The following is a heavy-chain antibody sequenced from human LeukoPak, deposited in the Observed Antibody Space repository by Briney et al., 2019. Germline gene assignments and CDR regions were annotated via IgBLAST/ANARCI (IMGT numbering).Heavy chain of an antibody. J-gene: IGHJ6*02. CDR1: GFTFDDYT. CDR3: AKDGPRYDWHGMDV. V-gene: IGHV3-43*01. D-gene: IGHD3-3*01. CDR2: ISWDGGST. Sequence: RSGGSLRLSCAASGFTFDDYTMHWVRQAPGKGLEWVSLISWDGGSTYYADSVKGRFTISRDNSKNSLYLQMNSLRTEDTALYYCAKDGPRYDWHGMDVWGQGTTVTVSS.